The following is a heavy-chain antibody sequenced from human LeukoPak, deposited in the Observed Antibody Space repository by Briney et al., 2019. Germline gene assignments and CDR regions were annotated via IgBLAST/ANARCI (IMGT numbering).Heavy chain of an antibody. J-gene: IGHJ3*02. CDR3: ARDSHGSGLSAFDI. V-gene: IGHV3-48*01. CDR2: ISSSGSTI. CDR1: GFTFSSYS. Sequence: PGGSLRLSCTASGFTFSSYSMNWVRQAPGKGLEWVSYISSSGSTIYYADSVKGRFTISRDNSKNTLYLQMNSLRAEDTAVYYCARDSHGSGLSAFDIWGQGTMVTVSS. D-gene: IGHD3-10*01.